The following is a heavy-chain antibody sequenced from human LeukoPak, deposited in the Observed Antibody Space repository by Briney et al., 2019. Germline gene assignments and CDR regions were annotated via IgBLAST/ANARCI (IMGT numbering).Heavy chain of an antibody. CDR2: INPSRGST. V-gene: IGHV1-46*01. CDR1: GYTFTSYF. Sequence: SDNVSCKASGYTFTSYFMHWVRQDPAQPLEWTGIINPSRGSTNYAQKSLGRVSMPRDTSTSTVYMEPRTLRSADTAVYYGARVYYDFWSVERGDYYYYMDVWGKGTTVTVSS. J-gene: IGHJ6*03. CDR3: ARVYYDFWSVERGDYYYYMDV. D-gene: IGHD3-3*01.